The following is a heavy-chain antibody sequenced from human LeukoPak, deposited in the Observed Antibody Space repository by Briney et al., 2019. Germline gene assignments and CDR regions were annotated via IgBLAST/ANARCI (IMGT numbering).Heavy chain of an antibody. Sequence: GGSLRLSCTASGFTFKNYWMAWVRQAPGKGLEWVSSISSSSSYIYYADSVKGRFTISRDNAKNSLYLQMNSLRAEDTAVYYCARGRIGGYCSSTSCYTGYYFDYWGQGTLVTVSS. D-gene: IGHD2-2*02. CDR1: GFTFKNYW. CDR2: ISSSSSYI. J-gene: IGHJ4*02. V-gene: IGHV3-21*01. CDR3: ARGRIGGYCSSTSCYTGYYFDY.